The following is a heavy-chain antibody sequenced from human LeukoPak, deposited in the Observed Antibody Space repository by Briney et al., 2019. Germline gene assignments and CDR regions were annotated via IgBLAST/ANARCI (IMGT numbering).Heavy chain of an antibody. J-gene: IGHJ6*03. CDR1: GFTVSSNY. Sequence: GGSLRLSCAASGFTVSSNYMSWVRQAPGKGLEWVSVIFAGGTIYYADSVKGKFTISRDISKNMLYLHMNSLRAEDTAVYYCVRGGSGPPHYHYMDVWGKGTTVTISS. D-gene: IGHD3-10*01. CDR2: IFAGGTI. CDR3: VRGGSGPPHYHYMDV. V-gene: IGHV3-66*01.